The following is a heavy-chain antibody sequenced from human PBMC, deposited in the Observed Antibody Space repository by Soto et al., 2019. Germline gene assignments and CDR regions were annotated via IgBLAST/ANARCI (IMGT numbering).Heavy chain of an antibody. D-gene: IGHD6-6*01. CDR2: IYYSGST. V-gene: IGHV4-31*03. CDR3: ARVLVYTSYGGMDV. J-gene: IGHJ6*02. Sequence: SETLSLTCTVSGGSISSGGYYWSWIRQHPGKGLEWIGYIYYSGSTYYNPSLKSRVTISVDTSKKQFSLKLRSVTAADTAVFYCARVLVYTSYGGMDVWGQGTTVTVSS. CDR1: GGSISSGGYY.